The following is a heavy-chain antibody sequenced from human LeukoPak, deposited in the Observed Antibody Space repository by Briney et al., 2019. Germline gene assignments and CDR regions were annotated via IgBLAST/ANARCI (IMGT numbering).Heavy chain of an antibody. J-gene: IGHJ5*02. V-gene: IGHV4-59*01. D-gene: IGHD6-6*01. CDR1: GFTFSSYE. CDR2: IYYSGST. CDR3: ARELSGSSSAPNWFDP. Sequence: LRLSCAASGFTFSSYEMNWIRQPPGKGLEWIGSIYYSGSTNYNPSLKSRVTISVDTSKNQFSLKLSSVTAADTAVYYCARELSGSSSAPNWFDPWGQGTLVTVSS.